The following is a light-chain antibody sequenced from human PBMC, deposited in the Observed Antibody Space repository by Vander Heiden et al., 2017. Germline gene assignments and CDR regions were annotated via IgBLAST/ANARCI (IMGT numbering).Light chain of an antibody. CDR2: RNN. J-gene: IGLJ2*01. CDR3: SAWDSSLSAVV. Sequence: QAALTQPPPASKGLRRTATLTCTGNSSNVGNQGAAWLQQHQGHPPKLLSYRNNNRPSGISERLSASRSGNTASLTITGLQNEDEADYYCSAWDSSLSAVVFGGGTKLTVL. CDR1: SSNVGNQG. V-gene: IGLV10-54*01.